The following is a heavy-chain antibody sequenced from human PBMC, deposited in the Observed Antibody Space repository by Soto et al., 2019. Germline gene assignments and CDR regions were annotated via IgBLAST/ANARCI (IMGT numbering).Heavy chain of an antibody. Sequence: EVQLLESGGGLVQPGGSLRLSCAASGFTFSSYAMNWVRQAPGKGLEWVSVISGSDSSTYYADSVKGRFTISRDNSKNSLYWKMNSLRAEDTAIYYCAKAISGYNAPLDHWCQGTLVTVSS. CDR3: AKAISGYNAPLDH. CDR2: ISGSDSST. V-gene: IGHV3-23*01. J-gene: IGHJ4*02. CDR1: GFTFSSYA. D-gene: IGHD5-12*01.